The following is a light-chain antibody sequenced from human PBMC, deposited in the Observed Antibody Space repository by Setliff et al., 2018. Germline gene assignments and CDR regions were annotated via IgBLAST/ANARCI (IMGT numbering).Light chain of an antibody. V-gene: IGLV2-11*01. J-gene: IGLJ1*01. CDR1: SSDVGGYNY. Sequence: QSVLTQPRSVSGSPGQSVTISCTGTSSDVGGYNYVSWYQQYPGKAPKLMIYDVSKRPSGVRDRFSGSKSGNTASLTISGLQAEDEADYYCCSYAGSYPYVFGTGTKVTVL. CDR2: DVS. CDR3: CSYAGSYPYV.